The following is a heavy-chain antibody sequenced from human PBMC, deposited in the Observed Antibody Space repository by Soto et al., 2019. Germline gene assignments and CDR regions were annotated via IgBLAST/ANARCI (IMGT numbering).Heavy chain of an antibody. CDR1: GDSINSNYC. Sequence: QVQLQESGPGLVRPSGTLSLTCAVSGDSINSNYCWTWVRQPPGKGLEWIAEIYYSGGTSYNPSLKSRVTIAMDKSKIQFSLNLTSVTAADTAMYYCARDTGWGLGSWGQGTPVTVSS. CDR3: ARDTGWGLGS. V-gene: IGHV4-4*02. CDR2: IYYSGGT. D-gene: IGHD6-19*01. J-gene: IGHJ5*02.